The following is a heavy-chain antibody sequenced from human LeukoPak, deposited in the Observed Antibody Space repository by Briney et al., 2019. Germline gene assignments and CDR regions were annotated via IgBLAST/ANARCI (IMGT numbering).Heavy chain of an antibody. CDR3: ARARGLGPGGHFDL. Sequence: PGGSLRLSCVVSGFTFINYYMSWIRQAPGKGLEWVSYISNTGDTIKYADSVQGRFTISRDNAQNSLYLQINSLGVDDTAVYYCARARGLGPGGHFDLWGRGTRATVSS. CDR1: GFTFINYY. D-gene: IGHD3/OR15-3a*01. CDR2: ISNTGDTI. V-gene: IGHV3-11*04. J-gene: IGHJ2*01.